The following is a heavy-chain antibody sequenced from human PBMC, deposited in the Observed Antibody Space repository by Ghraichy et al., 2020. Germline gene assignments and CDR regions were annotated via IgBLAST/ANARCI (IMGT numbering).Heavy chain of an antibody. D-gene: IGHD3-22*01. J-gene: IGHJ4*02. V-gene: IGHV3-64D*06. Sequence: GGSLRLSCSASGFTFSRYSIHWVRQAPGKGLEYVSAISSDGGSTLYSVSVKGRLTLSSDNPKNTVYLQMSSLRTEDTAVYYCTTFEMIVVIPFDHWGQGTLVTVSS. CDR2: ISSDGGST. CDR1: GFTFSRYS. CDR3: TTFEMIVVIPFDH.